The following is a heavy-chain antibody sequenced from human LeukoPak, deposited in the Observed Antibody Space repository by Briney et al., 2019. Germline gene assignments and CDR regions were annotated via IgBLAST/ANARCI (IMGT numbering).Heavy chain of an antibody. CDR2: ISYDGSNK. V-gene: IGHV3-30*18. Sequence: GRSLRLSCAASGFTFSSYGMHWVRQAPGKGLEWVAVISYDGSNKYYADSVKGRFTISRDNSKNTLYLQMNSLRAEDTAVYYCAKDMEEYSSSWHLRGLDYWGQGTLVTVSS. J-gene: IGHJ4*02. CDR3: AKDMEEYSSSWHLRGLDY. D-gene: IGHD6-13*01. CDR1: GFTFSSYG.